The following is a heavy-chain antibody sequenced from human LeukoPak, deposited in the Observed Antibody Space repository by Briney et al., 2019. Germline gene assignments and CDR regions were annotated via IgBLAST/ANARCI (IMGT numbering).Heavy chain of an antibody. CDR2: IKQDGSEK. J-gene: IGHJ4*02. CDR1: GFTFSSYW. CDR3: AREFLEWSFDY. V-gene: IGHV3-7*01. Sequence: GGSLRLSCAASGFTFSSYWMSWVRQAPGKGLEWVANIKQDGSEKYYVDSVKGRFTISRDNAKNSLYLQVNSLRAEDTAVYYCAREFLEWSFDYWGQGTLVTVSS. D-gene: IGHD3-3*01.